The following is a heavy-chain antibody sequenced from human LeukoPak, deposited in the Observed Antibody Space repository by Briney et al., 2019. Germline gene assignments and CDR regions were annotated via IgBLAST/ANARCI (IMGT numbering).Heavy chain of an antibody. Sequence: TGGSLRLSCAASGFTFSSYWMSWVRQAPGKGLEWVANIKQDGSAKYYVDSVKGRFTISRDNAKNSLFLQMNSLRVEDTAVYYCAKRMVVAGPSDFDYWGQGTLVTVSS. CDR1: GFTFSSYW. V-gene: IGHV3-7*02. CDR3: AKRMVVAGPSDFDY. D-gene: IGHD2-15*01. CDR2: IKQDGSAK. J-gene: IGHJ4*02.